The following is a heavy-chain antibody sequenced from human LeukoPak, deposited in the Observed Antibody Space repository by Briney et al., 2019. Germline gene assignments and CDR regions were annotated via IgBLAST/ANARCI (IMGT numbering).Heavy chain of an antibody. CDR3: AQLQSPSTSYFGSRIIWFDP. D-gene: IGHD3-10*01. Sequence: SSETLSLTCNVSGDSVSTYYWTWIRQPAGKGLEWIGRVYKSGSSAYNPSLKSRVSMSVDTSKNQFSLKLTSVTAADTDVYYCAQLQSPSTSYFGSRIIWFDPWGPGILVTVSS. V-gene: IGHV4-4*07. J-gene: IGHJ5*02. CDR1: GDSVSTYY. CDR2: VYKSGSS.